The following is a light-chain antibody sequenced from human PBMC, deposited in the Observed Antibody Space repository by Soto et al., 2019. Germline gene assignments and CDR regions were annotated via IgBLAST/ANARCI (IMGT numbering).Light chain of an antibody. CDR1: QTVSSTY. Sequence: EVVLTQSPGTLSLSPGERATLSCRATQTVSSTYLAWYQQRPGQAPRLLIYGASSRAAGIPDRFSGGGSGTDFSLTITRLEPEDFAVYYCQQQGTFGQGTKLEIK. V-gene: IGKV3-20*01. CDR2: GAS. J-gene: IGKJ2*01. CDR3: QQQGT.